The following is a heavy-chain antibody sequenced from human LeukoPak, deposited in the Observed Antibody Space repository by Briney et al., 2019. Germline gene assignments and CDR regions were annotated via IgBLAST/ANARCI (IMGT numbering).Heavy chain of an antibody. D-gene: IGHD6-13*01. J-gene: IGHJ6*03. CDR1: GGSFSGYY. Sequence: SETLSLTCAVYGGSFSGYYWSWIRQPPGKGLEWIGEINHSGSTNYNPSLKSRVTISVDTSKSQFSLKLSSVTAADTAVYYCARESAKQLGYMDVWGTGTTVTVSS. V-gene: IGHV4-34*01. CDR3: ARESAKQLGYMDV. CDR2: INHSGST.